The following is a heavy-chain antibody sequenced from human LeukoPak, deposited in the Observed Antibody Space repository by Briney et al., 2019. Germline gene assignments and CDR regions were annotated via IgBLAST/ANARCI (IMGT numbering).Heavy chain of an antibody. Sequence: GGSLRLSCAASGFTFSSYDMHWVRQAPGKGLEWVAFIWDDGSNKYYADSVKGRFSISRDNSKNVLYLQTNSLRAEDTAVYYCARDSSWYVGWFDPWGQGTLVTVSS. D-gene: IGHD6-13*01. CDR1: GFTFSSYD. CDR2: IWDDGSNK. V-gene: IGHV3-30*02. CDR3: ARDSSWYVGWFDP. J-gene: IGHJ5*02.